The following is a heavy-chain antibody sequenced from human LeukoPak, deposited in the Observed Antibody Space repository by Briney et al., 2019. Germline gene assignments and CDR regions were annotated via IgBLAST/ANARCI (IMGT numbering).Heavy chain of an antibody. Sequence: GGSLRLSCVASAFSFTTHYMSWVCQAPGKGLEWVAIINPDGSEKSYVDSVKGRFTISRDNSDNLLYLNMNNLRAEDTALYYCARDPAYGALDIWGQGTVVTVSS. J-gene: IGHJ3*02. CDR1: AFSFTTHY. D-gene: IGHD2-21*01. V-gene: IGHV3-7*01. CDR3: ARDPAYGALDI. CDR2: INPDGSEK.